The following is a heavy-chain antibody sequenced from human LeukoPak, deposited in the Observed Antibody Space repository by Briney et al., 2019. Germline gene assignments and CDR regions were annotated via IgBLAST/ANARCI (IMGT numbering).Heavy chain of an antibody. V-gene: IGHV3-21*01. CDR3: TKAGVVGAKAGFDN. CDR2: IDSSSNYI. D-gene: IGHD1-26*01. J-gene: IGHJ4*02. Sequence: GGSLRLSCAASGFIFSSYSMNWVRQAPGKGLEWVSSIDSSSNYIFYADSVKGRFTISRDNAKNSLDLQMSNLRDEDTAIYYCTKAGVVGAKAGFDNWGQGTLVTVSS. CDR1: GFIFSSYS.